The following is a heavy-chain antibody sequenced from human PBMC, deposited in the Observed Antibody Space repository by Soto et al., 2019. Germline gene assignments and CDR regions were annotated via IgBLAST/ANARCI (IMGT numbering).Heavy chain of an antibody. CDR1: GYTFTDYN. Sequence: QVQLVQSGAEVKKPGASVKVSCKASGYTFTDYNIHWVRQAPGQGLEFMGWINANNGGAGSAQQFKGRVTVTRDTSITTVYMELSNLRSDDTAVYYCAREGGSETLQPSYNWFDTWGQGTLVTVSS. V-gene: IGHV1-2*02. CDR3: AREGGSETLQPSYNWFDT. J-gene: IGHJ5*02. D-gene: IGHD6-25*01. CDR2: INANNGGA.